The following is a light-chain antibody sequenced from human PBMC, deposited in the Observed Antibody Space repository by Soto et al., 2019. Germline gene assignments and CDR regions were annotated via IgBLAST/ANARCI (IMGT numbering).Light chain of an antibody. V-gene: IGLV4-69*01. CDR3: PNWGTGIVV. J-gene: IGLJ2*01. CDR1: SGHSTYA. Sequence: QPVLTQSPSASASLGASVNLTCTLDSGHSTYAIAWHQQEPEKGPRFLMKLNSDGSHTKGDGIPDRFSGSSSGAERYLTISRLQAEEEADYFWPNWGTGIVVFGGGTKLTVL. CDR2: LNSDGSH.